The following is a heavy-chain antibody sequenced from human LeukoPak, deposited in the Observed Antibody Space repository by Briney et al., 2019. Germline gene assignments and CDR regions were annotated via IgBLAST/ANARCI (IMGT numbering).Heavy chain of an antibody. CDR1: GGSFSGYY. Sequence: PSETLSLTCAVYGGSFSGYYWSWIRQPPGKGLEWIGEINHSGSTNYNPSLKSRVTISVDTSKNQFYLKLSSVTAADTAVYYCARGRRYDILTGYSRSRWFDPWGQGTLVTVSS. CDR3: ARGRRYDILTGYSRSRWFDP. D-gene: IGHD3-9*01. J-gene: IGHJ5*02. CDR2: INHSGST. V-gene: IGHV4-34*01.